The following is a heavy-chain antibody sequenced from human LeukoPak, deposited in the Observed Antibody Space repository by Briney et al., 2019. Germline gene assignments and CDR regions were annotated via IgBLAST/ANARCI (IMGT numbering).Heavy chain of an antibody. CDR1: GGSISSYY. D-gene: IGHD2-15*01. J-gene: IGHJ5*02. CDR2: IYYSGST. Sequence: SSETLSLTCTVSGGSISSYYWSGIRQPPGKGLEWIGYIYYSGSTNYNPSLKSRVTISVDTSKNQFSLKLSSVTAADTAVYYCARVVGRKGWFDPWGQGTLVTVSS. V-gene: IGHV4-59*01. CDR3: ARVVGRKGWFDP.